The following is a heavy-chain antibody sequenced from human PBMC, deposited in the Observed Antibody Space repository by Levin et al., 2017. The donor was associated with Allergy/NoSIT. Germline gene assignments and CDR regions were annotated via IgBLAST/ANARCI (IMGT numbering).Heavy chain of an antibody. D-gene: IGHD4-17*01. CDR3: ARDRVTTSTGFDP. CDR1: GGSISSGGYY. CDR2: IYYSGST. J-gene: IGHJ5*02. Sequence: SQTLSLTCTVSGGSISSGGYYWSCTRQHPGKGLEWIGYIYYSGSTYYNPSLKSRVTIPVDTSKNQFSLKLSSVTAAGAAVYYCARDRVTTSTGFDPWGQGTLVTVSS. V-gene: IGHV4-31*03.